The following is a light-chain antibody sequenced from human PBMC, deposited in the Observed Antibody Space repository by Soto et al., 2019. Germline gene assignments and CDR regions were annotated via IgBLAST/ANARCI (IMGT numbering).Light chain of an antibody. Sequence: DIVLTQTPLSSPVTLGQPASISCRSSQSLVYSDGNSYLSWLQQRPGQPLRLLIYQVSERFSGVPDRFSGSGAGTDFTLKISRVEPEDVGVYYCMQATQSRTIGQGTRLEIK. J-gene: IGKJ5*01. CDR2: QVS. V-gene: IGKV2-24*01. CDR3: MQATQSRT. CDR1: QSLVYSDGNSY.